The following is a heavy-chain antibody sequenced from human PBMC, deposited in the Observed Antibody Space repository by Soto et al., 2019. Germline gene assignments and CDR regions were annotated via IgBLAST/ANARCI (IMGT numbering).Heavy chain of an antibody. V-gene: IGHV3-23*01. Sequence: PGGPLRLSFAASGFTFRSYAMSWVRQAPGKGLEWVSGISGSGISTHYADSVKGRFTVSRDNSKNTLYLQMNSLRAEDTAVYNCAKEPVGPDWYFDLWGRGTLVTVSS. CDR1: GFTFRSYA. CDR3: AKEPVGPDWYFDL. CDR2: ISGSGIST. J-gene: IGHJ2*01.